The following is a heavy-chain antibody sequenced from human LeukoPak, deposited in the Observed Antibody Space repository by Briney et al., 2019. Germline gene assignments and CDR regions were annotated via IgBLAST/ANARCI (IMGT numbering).Heavy chain of an antibody. CDR2: IYYTGST. CDR1: GGSISSYY. V-gene: IGHV4-59*01. Sequence: SETLSLTCTVSGGSISSYYWSWIRQPPGRGLEWIGYIYYTGSTNYNLSLRSRVTISVDTSKNQFSLKLTSVTAADTAVYFCAGGGDSGGYYYPMFDYWGRGTLVTVSS. CDR3: AGGGDSGGYYYPMFDY. D-gene: IGHD3-22*01. J-gene: IGHJ4*02.